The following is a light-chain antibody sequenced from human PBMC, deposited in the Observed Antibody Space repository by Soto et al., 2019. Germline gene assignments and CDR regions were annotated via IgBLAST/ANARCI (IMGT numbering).Light chain of an antibody. CDR1: QIISSY. CDR3: QQANSFPFI. CDR2: DAS. J-gene: IGKJ2*01. Sequence: DIQMTQSPSSLSASVGDRVTITCWASQIISSYLNWYQQKPGKAPKLLIYDASSLESGVPSRFSGRGSGTDFTLTISSLQPEDFGTYYCQQANSFPFIFAQGTKV. V-gene: IGKV1-12*01.